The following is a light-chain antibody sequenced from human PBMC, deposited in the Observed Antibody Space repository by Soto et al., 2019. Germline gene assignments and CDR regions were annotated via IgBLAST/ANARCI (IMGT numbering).Light chain of an antibody. CDR3: AAWDDSLKEPV. CDR1: SSNIGSNT. J-gene: IGLJ7*01. V-gene: IGLV1-44*01. Sequence: QSVLTQPPSASGTPGQRVTISCSGSSSNIGSNTVNWYQQLPGTAPKLLIYSNSQRPSGVPDRFSGSKSGTSASLAISGLQSEDEADYYCAAWDDSLKEPVFGGGTQLTVL. CDR2: SNS.